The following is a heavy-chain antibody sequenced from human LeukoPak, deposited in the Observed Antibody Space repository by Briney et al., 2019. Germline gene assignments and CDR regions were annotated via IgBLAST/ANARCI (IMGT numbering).Heavy chain of an antibody. Sequence: GGSLRLSCAASGFIFNNYWMSWVRQAPGKGLEWVANIKQDGSEKYYVDSVKGRFTLSRDNAKNSLSLQMSSLRAEDTAVYYCARDAPKAGGAFDIWGQGTMVTVSS. CDR1: GFIFNNYW. J-gene: IGHJ3*02. V-gene: IGHV3-7*01. CDR3: ARDAPKAGGAFDI. D-gene: IGHD3-16*01. CDR2: IKQDGSEK.